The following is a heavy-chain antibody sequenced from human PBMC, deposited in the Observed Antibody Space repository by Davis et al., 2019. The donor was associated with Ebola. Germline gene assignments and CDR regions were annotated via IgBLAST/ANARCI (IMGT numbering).Heavy chain of an antibody. V-gene: IGHV1-18*01. CDR2: ISAYTGNT. CDR1: GYTFSSHG. J-gene: IGHJ4*02. D-gene: IGHD4-11*01. Sequence: ASVQVSCKASGYTFSSHGITWVRQAPGQGLEWMGRISAYTGNTNYAQKLQGRVTMTTDKSTSTTYMELSSLRSDDTAVYFCARSPSYYSKDYFDYWGQGTLVTVSP. CDR3: ARSPSYYSKDYFDY.